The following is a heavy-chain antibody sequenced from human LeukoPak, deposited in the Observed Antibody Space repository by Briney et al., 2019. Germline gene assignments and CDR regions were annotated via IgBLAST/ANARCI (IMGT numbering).Heavy chain of an antibody. J-gene: IGHJ5*02. Sequence: ASVKVSFKASGYTFTSYAMNWVRPAPGQGLEWMGWINTNTGNPTYAQGFTGRVVFSLDTSVSTAYLQISSLKAEDTAVYYCARHGKYSSSWFPNNWFDPWGQGTLVTVSS. CDR2: INTNTGNP. CDR3: ARHGKYSSSWFPNNWFDP. CDR1: GYTFTSYA. V-gene: IGHV7-4-1*02. D-gene: IGHD6-13*01.